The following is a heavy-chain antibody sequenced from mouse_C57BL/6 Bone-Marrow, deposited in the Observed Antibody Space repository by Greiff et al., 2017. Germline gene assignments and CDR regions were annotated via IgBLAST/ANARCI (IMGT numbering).Heavy chain of an antibody. CDR3: TGGGLLRDFDY. J-gene: IGHJ2*01. V-gene: IGHV6-3*01. CDR1: GFTFSNYW. CDR2: IRLKSDNYAT. D-gene: IGHD2-3*01. Sequence: EVQLVESGGGLVQPGGSMKLSCVASGFTFSNYWMNWVRQSPEKGLEWVAQIRLKSDNYATHYAESVKGRFTISRDDSNSSVYLQMNNLRAEDTGIYYCTGGGLLRDFDYWGQGTTLTVSS.